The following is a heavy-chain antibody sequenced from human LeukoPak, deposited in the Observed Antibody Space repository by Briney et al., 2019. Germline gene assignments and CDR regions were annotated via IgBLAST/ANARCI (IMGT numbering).Heavy chain of an antibody. CDR1: GFTFSSFD. J-gene: IGHJ6*03. CDR3: ARGPPRGKYYYMDV. CDR2: IGTASDT. V-gene: IGHV3-13*01. Sequence: GGSLRLSCAASGFTFSSFDMHWVRQPTGQGLEWVSTIGTASDTYYPGSVEGRFTLSRDNAKNSLYLQMNNLTAGDTAVYYCARGPPRGKYYYMDVWGKGTTVTVSS. D-gene: IGHD1-1*01.